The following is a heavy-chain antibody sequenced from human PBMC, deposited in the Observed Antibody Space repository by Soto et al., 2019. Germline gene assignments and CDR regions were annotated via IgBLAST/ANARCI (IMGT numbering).Heavy chain of an antibody. D-gene: IGHD3-22*01. CDR3: ARGYDTSGYWTAFDS. CDR1: GFTFNEYY. V-gene: IGHV3-11*06. CDR2: SSNSGTFA. J-gene: IGHJ4*02. Sequence: GGSLRLSCAASGFTFNEYYMSWIRQTPGRGLEWISYSSNSGTFARYADSVKGRFSISRDNAKNSLYLHMNSLTAEDTAVYYCARGYDTSGYWTAFDSWGQGALVTVSS.